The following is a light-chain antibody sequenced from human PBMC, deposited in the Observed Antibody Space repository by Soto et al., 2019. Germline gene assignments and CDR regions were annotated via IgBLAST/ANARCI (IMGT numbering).Light chain of an antibody. Sequence: QSVLTQPASVSGSPGQSITISCTGTSSDVGSYNLVSWYQQHPGKAPKLMIYEGSKRPSGVSNRFSGSKSGNTASLTISGLQAEDEADYYCCSDAGSSNYLFGNETKVTV. CDR3: CSDAGSSNYL. CDR2: EGS. CDR1: SSDVGSYNL. V-gene: IGLV2-23*01. J-gene: IGLJ1*01.